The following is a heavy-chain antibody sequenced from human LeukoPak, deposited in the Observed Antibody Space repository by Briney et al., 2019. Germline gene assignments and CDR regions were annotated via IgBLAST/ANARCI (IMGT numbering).Heavy chain of an antibody. CDR2: ISAYNGNT. Sequence: GASVKVSCKASGYTFTSYGISWVRQAPGQGLEWMGWISAYNGNTNYAQKLQGRVTMTTDTSTSTAYMELRSLRSDDTAVYYCASGDPYCGGDCYWDYWGQGTLVIVSS. CDR1: GYTFTSYG. V-gene: IGHV1-18*01. CDR3: ASGDPYCGGDCYWDY. J-gene: IGHJ4*02. D-gene: IGHD2-21*01.